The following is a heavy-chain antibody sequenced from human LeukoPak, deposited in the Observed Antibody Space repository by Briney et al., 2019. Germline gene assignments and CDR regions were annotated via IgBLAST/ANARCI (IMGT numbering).Heavy chain of an antibody. CDR1: GFTFSSYA. J-gene: IGHJ4*02. D-gene: IGHD3-10*01. Sequence: PGGSLRLSCAASGFTFSSYAMSWVRQAPGKGLEWVSAISGSGGSTYYADSVKGRFTISRDNSKNTLYLQMNSLRAEDTAVYYCAKDAGLIMVRGVSYYFDYWGQGTLVTVSS. CDR2: ISGSGGST. CDR3: AKDAGLIMVRGVSYYFDY. V-gene: IGHV3-23*01.